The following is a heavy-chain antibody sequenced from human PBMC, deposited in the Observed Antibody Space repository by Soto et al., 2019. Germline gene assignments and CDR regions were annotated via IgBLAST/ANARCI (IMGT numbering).Heavy chain of an antibody. D-gene: IGHD3-10*01. V-gene: IGHV4-34*01. J-gene: IGHJ4*02. CDR3: ARGGEVLLWFGDLRIDY. Sequence: SETLSLTCAVYGGSFSGYYWSWIRQPPGKGLEWIGEINHSGSTNYNPSLKSRVTISVDTSKNQFSLKLSSVTAADTAVYYCARGGEVLLWFGDLRIDYWGQGTLVTVSS. CDR1: GGSFSGYY. CDR2: INHSGST.